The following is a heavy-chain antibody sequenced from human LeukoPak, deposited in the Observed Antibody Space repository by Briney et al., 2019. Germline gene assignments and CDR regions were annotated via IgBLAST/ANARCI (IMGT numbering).Heavy chain of an antibody. CDR2: MNPNSGNT. Sequence: ASVKVSCKASGYTFTSYDINWVRQATGQGLEWMGWMNPNSGNTGYAQKFQGRVTITRNTSISTAYMELSSLRSEDTAVYYCARGHLRYFDWLSPSGGYFDYWGQGTLVTVSS. CDR3: ARGHLRYFDWLSPSGGYFDY. V-gene: IGHV1-8*03. D-gene: IGHD3-9*01. CDR1: GYTFTSYD. J-gene: IGHJ4*02.